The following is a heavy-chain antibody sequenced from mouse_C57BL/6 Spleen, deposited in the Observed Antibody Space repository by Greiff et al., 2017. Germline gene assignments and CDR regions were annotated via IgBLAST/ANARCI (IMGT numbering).Heavy chain of an antibody. CDR1: GFTFSDYY. J-gene: IGHJ4*01. D-gene: IGHD2-3*01. CDR3: ARPPGYYGDYYAMDY. CDR2: ISNGGGST. V-gene: IGHV5-12*01. Sequence: EVMLAESGGGLVQPGGSLKLSCAASGFTFSDYYMYWVRQTPEKRLEWVAYISNGGGSTYYPDTVKGRFTISRDNAKNTLYLQMSRLKSEDTAMYYCARPPGYYGDYYAMDYWGQGTSVTVSS.